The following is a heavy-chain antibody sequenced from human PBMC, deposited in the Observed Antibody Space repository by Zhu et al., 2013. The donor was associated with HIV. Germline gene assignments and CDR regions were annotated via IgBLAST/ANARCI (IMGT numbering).Heavy chain of an antibody. V-gene: IGHV1-8*01. Sequence: QVQLVQSGAEVKKPGASVKVSCKASGYTFTSYDINWVRQATGQGLEWMGWMNPNSGNTGYAQKFQGRVTMTRNTSINTAYMELSSLRSEDTAVYYCARAVDTAMAPYYDYWGQGTLVTVSS. CDR2: MNPNSGNT. CDR3: ARAVDTAMAPYYDY. CDR1: GYTFTSYD. D-gene: IGHD5-18*01. J-gene: IGHJ4*02.